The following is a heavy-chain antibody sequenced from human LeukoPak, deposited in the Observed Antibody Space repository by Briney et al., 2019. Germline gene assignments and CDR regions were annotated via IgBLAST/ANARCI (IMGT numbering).Heavy chain of an antibody. D-gene: IGHD1-26*01. Sequence: GGSLRLSCAACDFSFSNYGMHWVRQAPGKGLEWVAVILYDGNNKHYAESVKGRFTISRDNSNNMLYLQMNSMRPEDTAVYYCAKDRLFGSGLNGPHYYYGMDVWGQGTTVTVSS. V-gene: IGHV3-30*18. CDR1: DFSFSNYG. CDR3: AKDRLFGSGLNGPHYYYGMDV. J-gene: IGHJ6*02. CDR2: ILYDGNNK.